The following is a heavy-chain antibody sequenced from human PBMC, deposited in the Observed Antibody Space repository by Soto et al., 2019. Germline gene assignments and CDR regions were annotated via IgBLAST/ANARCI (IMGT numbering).Heavy chain of an antibody. D-gene: IGHD1-26*01. V-gene: IGHV4-34*01. CDR1: GGSFSDFY. CDR2: INHSGST. Sequence: SQTLSLTCAVYGGSFSDFYWAWIRQLPGKGLEWIGEINHSGSTNYNPSLKSRVAISVDTSKNQFSLKLTSVTAVDTAVYYCARREILGPIDYWGQGTLVTVSS. CDR3: ARREILGPIDY. J-gene: IGHJ4*02.